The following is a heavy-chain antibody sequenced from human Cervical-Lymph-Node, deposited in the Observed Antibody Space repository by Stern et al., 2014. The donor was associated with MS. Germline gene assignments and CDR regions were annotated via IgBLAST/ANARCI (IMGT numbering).Heavy chain of an antibody. J-gene: IGHJ5*02. CDR2: ISADGTLK. V-gene: IGHV3-30*18. D-gene: IGHD1-20*01. CDR3: AKGDNWRRLNP. Sequence: VQLVESGGGVVQPGRSLRLSCAASGFTFSAYGMHWVRQAPGKGLEWVAVISADGTLKFYGDSVKGRFTISRDNSKNTLFLQMNSLRAEDTAVYYCAKGDNWRRLNPWGQGTLVTVSS. CDR1: GFTFSAYG.